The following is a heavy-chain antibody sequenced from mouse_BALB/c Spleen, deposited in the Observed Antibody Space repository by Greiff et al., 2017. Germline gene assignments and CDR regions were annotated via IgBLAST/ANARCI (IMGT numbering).Heavy chain of an antibody. CDR1: GYTFTSYY. D-gene: IGHD2-14*01. CDR3: ARVGVPPNYFDY. J-gene: IGHJ2*01. Sequence: QVQLKQSGAELVKPGASVKLSCKASGYTFTSYYMYWVKQRPGQGLEWIGEINPNNGGTSYNQKFKGKATLTVDKSSSTAYMELRSLTSEDSAVYYCARVGVPPNYFDYWGQGTTLTVSS. CDR2: INPNNGGT. V-gene: IGHV1-53*01.